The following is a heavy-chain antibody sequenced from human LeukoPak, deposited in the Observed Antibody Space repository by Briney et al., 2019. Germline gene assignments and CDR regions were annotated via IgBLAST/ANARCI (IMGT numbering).Heavy chain of an antibody. Sequence: ASVKVSCKASGYTLIRYGITWVRQAPGQGLEWMAWISPYNGNTKYAQKFQGRVTMTRDTSISTAYMELSRLRSDDTAVYYCASGGGSYPFDYWGQGTLVTVSS. CDR2: ISPYNGNT. CDR3: ASGGGSYPFDY. CDR1: GYTLIRYG. V-gene: IGHV1-18*01. J-gene: IGHJ4*02. D-gene: IGHD1-26*01.